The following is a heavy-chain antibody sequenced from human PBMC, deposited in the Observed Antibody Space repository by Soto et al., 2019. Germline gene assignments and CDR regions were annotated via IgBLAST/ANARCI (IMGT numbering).Heavy chain of an antibody. D-gene: IGHD4-4*01. CDR2: INHSGRV. CDR3: AGLNNYEINWFDP. V-gene: IGHV4-34*01. J-gene: IGHJ5*02. Sequence: SETLSLTCAVYGGSFSGHSWTWIRQSPGKGLEWIGDINHSGRVNYSPSLKSRVTISLDTSKNQFSLTLSSVTAADTAVYFCAGLNNYEINWFDPWGQGTLVTVSS. CDR1: GGSFSGHS.